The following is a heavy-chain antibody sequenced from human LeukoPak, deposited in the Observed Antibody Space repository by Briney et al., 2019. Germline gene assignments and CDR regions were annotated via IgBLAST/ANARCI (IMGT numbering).Heavy chain of an antibody. J-gene: IGHJ4*02. Sequence: SQTLSLTCTVSGGSISSYYWSLIRQPAGKGLEWIGRIYTSGSTNYNPSLKSRVTMSVDTSKNQFSLKLSSVTAADTAVYYCARESSRSTSCFDYWGQGTLVTVSS. V-gene: IGHV4-4*07. CDR3: ARESSRSTSCFDY. CDR1: GGSISSYY. D-gene: IGHD2-2*01. CDR2: IYTSGST.